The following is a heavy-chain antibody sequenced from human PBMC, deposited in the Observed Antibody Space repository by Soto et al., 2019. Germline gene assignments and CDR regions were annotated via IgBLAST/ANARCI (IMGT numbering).Heavy chain of an antibody. CDR3: ARRYGYAFDI. D-gene: IGHD4-17*01. J-gene: IGHJ3*02. CDR2: IYYSGST. Sequence: SQNRHHTCTAFGASHCTSIYYWGWIRQPPGMGLEWIGTIYYSGSTYYNSSLKSRVTISVDTSKNQFSLKLSSVTAADTAVYYCARRYGYAFDIWGQGTMVT. CDR1: GASHCTSIYY. V-gene: IGHV4-39*07.